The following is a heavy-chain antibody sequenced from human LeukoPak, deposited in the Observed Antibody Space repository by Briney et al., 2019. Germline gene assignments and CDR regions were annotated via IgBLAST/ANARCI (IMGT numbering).Heavy chain of an antibody. J-gene: IGHJ3*02. CDR3: IGARPGDAFDI. D-gene: IGHD3-10*01. CDR1: GFTFSSYG. Sequence: PGGSLRLSCAASGFTFSSYGMHWVRQAPGKGLVWVSRINTDGISTSYADSVKGRFTISRDNAKNTLYLQMNSLRAEDTAVYYCIGARPGDAFDIWGQGTMVTVSS. CDR2: INTDGIST. V-gene: IGHV3-74*01.